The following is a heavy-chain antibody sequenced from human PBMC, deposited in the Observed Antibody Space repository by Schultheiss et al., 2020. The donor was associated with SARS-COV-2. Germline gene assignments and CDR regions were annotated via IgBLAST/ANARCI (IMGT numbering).Heavy chain of an antibody. Sequence: GESLKISCAASGFTFSDYYMSWIRQAPGKGLEWVSSISSSSSYIYYADSVKGRFTISRDNAKNSLYLQMNSLRAEDTAVYYCARKGPRSDYYGMDVWGQGTTVTVSS. V-gene: IGHV3-11*06. J-gene: IGHJ6*02. CDR2: ISSSSSYI. CDR1: GFTFSDYY. CDR3: ARKGPRSDYYGMDV.